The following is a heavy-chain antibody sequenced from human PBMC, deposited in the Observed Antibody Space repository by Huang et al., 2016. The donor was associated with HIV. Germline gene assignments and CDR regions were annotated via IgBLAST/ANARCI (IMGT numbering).Heavy chain of an antibody. D-gene: IGHD3-10*01. V-gene: IGHV4-34*02. CDR3: ARDATKNPRGWFDP. Sequence: QVHLQQWGAGLLKSAATLSLTCAVYGGSLSGYYWSWLRQTPGKGLEWIGEINHLGRSNYNPSLKRRVSISMDGSKKQFSLKLRSISDADTAVYCCARDATKNPRGWFDPWGQGTLVTVSS. CDR1: GGSLSGYY. CDR2: INHLGRS. J-gene: IGHJ5*02.